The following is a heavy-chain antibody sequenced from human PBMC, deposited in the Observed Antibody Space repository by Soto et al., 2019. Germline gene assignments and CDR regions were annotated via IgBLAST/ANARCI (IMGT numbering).Heavy chain of an antibody. J-gene: IGHJ4*02. CDR2: IYYSGST. D-gene: IGHD3-22*01. V-gene: IGHV4-31*03. CDR3: ARGRYYDSSGYYYI. Sequence: PSETLSLTCTVSGGSISSGGYYWSWIRQHPGKGLEWIGYIYYSGSTYYNPSLKSRVTISVDTSKNQFSLKLSSVTAADTAVYYCARGRYYDSSGYYYIWGQGTLVTVS. CDR1: GGSISSGGYY.